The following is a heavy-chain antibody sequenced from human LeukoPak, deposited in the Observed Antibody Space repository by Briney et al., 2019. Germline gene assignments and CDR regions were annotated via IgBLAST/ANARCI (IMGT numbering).Heavy chain of an antibody. CDR2: INAGNGNT. CDR3: ARDGGYYDSSGYPSGLDY. Sequence: ASVKVSCKASGYTFTSHAMHWVRQAPGQRLEWMGWINAGNGNTKYSQKFQGRVTITRDTSASTAYMELSSLRSEDTAVYYCARDGGYYDSSGYPSGLDYWGQGTLVTVSS. D-gene: IGHD3-22*01. J-gene: IGHJ4*02. CDR1: GYTFTSHA. V-gene: IGHV1-3*01.